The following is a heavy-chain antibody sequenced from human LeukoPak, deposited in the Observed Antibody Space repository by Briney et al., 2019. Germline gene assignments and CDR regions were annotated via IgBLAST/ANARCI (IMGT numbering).Heavy chain of an antibody. D-gene: IGHD5-18*01. CDR3: ARDTEMSAVFDS. V-gene: IGHV4-34*01. Sequence: SETLSLTCAVYGGSFSDYYWSWIRQPPGKGLEWIGEINHSGSTNYNPSLKTRVTISLDTSNNNFSLKLNSVTAADTAVYYCARDTEMSAVFDSWGQGTLVTVSS. CDR2: INHSGST. J-gene: IGHJ4*02. CDR1: GGSFSDYY.